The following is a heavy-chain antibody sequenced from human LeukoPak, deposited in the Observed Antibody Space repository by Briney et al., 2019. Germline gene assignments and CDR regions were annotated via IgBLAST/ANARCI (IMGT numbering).Heavy chain of an antibody. CDR3: ARVKGISSGPRWFDP. D-gene: IGHD6-19*01. Sequence: GASVKVSCKASGYTFTGYYMHWVRQAPGQGLEWMGWINPNSGGTNYAQKFQGRVTMTRDTSISTAYMELSRLRSDDTAVYYCARVKGISSGPRWFDPWGQGTLVTVSS. J-gene: IGHJ5*02. CDR2: INPNSGGT. V-gene: IGHV1-2*02. CDR1: GYTFTGYY.